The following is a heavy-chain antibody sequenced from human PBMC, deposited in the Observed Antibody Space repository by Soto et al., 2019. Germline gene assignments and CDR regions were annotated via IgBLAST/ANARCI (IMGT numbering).Heavy chain of an antibody. CDR3: ARGGPAAGYDL. J-gene: IGHJ4*02. Sequence: QVQLVQSGAEVKKPGASVKVSCKACGYTFTSNDINWVRQASGQGLEWMGWMNPNTGGSGYAQDFQGRITMTRDTATSTAYMELTSLRSDDTAVYYCARGGPAAGYDLWGQGTLVTVSS. D-gene: IGHD6-13*01. V-gene: IGHV1-8*01. CDR1: GYTFTSND. CDR2: MNPNTGGS.